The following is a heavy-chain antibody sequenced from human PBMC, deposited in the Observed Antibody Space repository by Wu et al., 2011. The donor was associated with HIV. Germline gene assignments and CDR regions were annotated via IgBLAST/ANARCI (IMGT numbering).Heavy chain of an antibody. CDR3: AIRDYYGSGSYYKYFDY. J-gene: IGHJ4*02. CDR1: GGTFSSYA. V-gene: IGHV1-69*05. CDR2: IIPIFGTA. D-gene: IGHD3-10*01. Sequence: PGSSVKVSCKASGGTFSSYAISWVRQAPGQGLEWMGGIIPIFGTAHYTQKFQGRVTITTDESTSTAYMELSSLRSEDTAVYYCAIRDYYGSGSYYKYFDYWGQGTLVTVSS.